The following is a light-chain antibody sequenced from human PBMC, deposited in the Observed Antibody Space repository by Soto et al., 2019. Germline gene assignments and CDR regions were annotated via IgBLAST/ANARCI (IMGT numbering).Light chain of an antibody. Sequence: QSVLTQPASVSGSPGQSITISCTGTSSDVGGYNYVSWYQQHPGKAPKLMIYEVSNRPSGVSNRFSGSKSGNTASLTISGLQAEDEADYYCTSYTSSITYVFGTGTKGTAL. J-gene: IGLJ1*01. CDR1: SSDVGGYNY. CDR3: TSYTSSITYV. CDR2: EVS. V-gene: IGLV2-14*01.